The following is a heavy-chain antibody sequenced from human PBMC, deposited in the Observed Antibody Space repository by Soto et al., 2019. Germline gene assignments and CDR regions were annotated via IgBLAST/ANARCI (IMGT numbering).Heavy chain of an antibody. Sequence: QSQTLSLTCTVSGGSISSYYWSWIRQPPGKGLEWIGYIYYSGSTNYNPSLKSRVTISVDTSKNQFSLKLSSVTAADTAVYYCARYPGSGSLNWFDPWGQGTLVTVSS. CDR1: GGSISSYY. J-gene: IGHJ5*02. CDR2: IYYSGST. CDR3: ARYPGSGSLNWFDP. D-gene: IGHD3-10*01. V-gene: IGHV4-59*01.